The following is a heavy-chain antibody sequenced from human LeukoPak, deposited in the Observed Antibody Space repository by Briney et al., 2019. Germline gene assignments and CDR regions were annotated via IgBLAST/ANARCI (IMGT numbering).Heavy chain of an antibody. D-gene: IGHD1-1*01. CDR3: ARWNGNIRGFDF. V-gene: IGHV3-33*01. CDR2: IWYDGSNK. J-gene: IGHJ4*02. CDR1: GFTFSGYG. Sequence: GGSLRLSCAASGFTFSGYGMHWVRQAPGKWLEWVAVIWYDGSNKYYADSVKCRFTISRDNSKNPLFLQMNSLRAEDTAVYYCARWNGNIRGFDFWGQGTLVTVSS.